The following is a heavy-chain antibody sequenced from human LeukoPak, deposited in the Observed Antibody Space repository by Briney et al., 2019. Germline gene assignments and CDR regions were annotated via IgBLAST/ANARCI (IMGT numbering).Heavy chain of an antibody. V-gene: IGHV1-2*02. D-gene: IGHD2-2*01. J-gene: IGHJ6*03. CDR1: GHTFTGYY. Sequence: ASVKVSCKASGHTFTGYYMHWVRQAPGQGLEWMGWINPNSGGTNYAQKFQGRVTMTRDTSITTAYMELTRLRSDDTAVYYCARGVPGTYYYYYMDDWGKGTTVTVSS. CDR3: ARGVPGTYYYYYMDD. CDR2: INPNSGGT.